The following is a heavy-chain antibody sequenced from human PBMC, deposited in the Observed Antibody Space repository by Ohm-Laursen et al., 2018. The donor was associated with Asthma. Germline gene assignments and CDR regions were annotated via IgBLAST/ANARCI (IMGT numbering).Heavy chain of an antibody. CDR2: ISWKSGTI. J-gene: IGHJ6*02. CDR1: GFTFENYA. Sequence: SLRLSCSASGFTFENYAMHWVRQAPGKGLEWVSGISWKSGTIGYADSVRGRFTISRDNAKNSLYLQMNSLRAEDTALYYCAKDNGAVVYRNGMDVWGQGTTVTVSS. V-gene: IGHV3-9*01. CDR3: AKDNGAVVYRNGMDV. D-gene: IGHD5/OR15-5a*01.